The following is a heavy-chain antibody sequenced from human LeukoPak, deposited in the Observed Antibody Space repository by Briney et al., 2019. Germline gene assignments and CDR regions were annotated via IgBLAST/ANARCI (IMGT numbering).Heavy chain of an antibody. V-gene: IGHV3-48*02. CDR3: ARASLYCSGGTCYEVWFDP. D-gene: IGHD2-15*01. CDR2: ISSSSGTI. J-gene: IGHJ5*02. CDR1: GFNFSSYS. Sequence: GGSLRLSCAASGFNFSSYSMNWVRQAPGKGLEWVSYISSSSGTIYYADSVRGRFTISRDNAKKSLYLQMNSLRDEDTAVYYCARASLYCSGGTCYEVWFDPWGQGTLVTVSS.